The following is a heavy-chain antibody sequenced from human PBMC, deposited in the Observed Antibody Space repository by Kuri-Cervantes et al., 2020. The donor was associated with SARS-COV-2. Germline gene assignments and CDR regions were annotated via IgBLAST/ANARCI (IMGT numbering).Heavy chain of an antibody. CDR1: GGSISSYY. CDR2: IYTSGST. Sequence: SETLSLTCTVSGGSISSYYWSWIRQPAGKGLEWIGRIYTSGSTNYNPSLKSRVTMSVDTSKNQFSLKLSSLTAADTAVYYCARSLDYYGSGYDAFDIWGQGTMVTVSS. V-gene: IGHV4-4*07. CDR3: ARSLDYYGSGYDAFDI. J-gene: IGHJ3*02. D-gene: IGHD3-10*01.